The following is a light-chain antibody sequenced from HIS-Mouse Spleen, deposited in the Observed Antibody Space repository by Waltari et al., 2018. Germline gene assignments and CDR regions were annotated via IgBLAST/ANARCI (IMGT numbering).Light chain of an antibody. CDR3: QQANSFPWT. CDR2: DAS. J-gene: IGKJ1*01. CDR1: QGISSW. V-gene: IGKV1-12*01. Sequence: DIQMTQSPSSVSASVGDRVTITCRERQGISSWLAWYQQKPGKAPKLLIYDASNVQSGVPSRFSGSGYGTEFTLTISSLQPEDVANYYCQQANSFPWTFGQGTKVEIK.